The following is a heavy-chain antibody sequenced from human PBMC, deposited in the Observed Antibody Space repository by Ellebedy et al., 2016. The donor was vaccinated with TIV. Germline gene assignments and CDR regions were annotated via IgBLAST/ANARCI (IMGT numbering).Heavy chain of an antibody. V-gene: IGHV5-51*01. D-gene: IGHD2-15*01. CDR2: IYTGDSNT. Sequence: PGGSLRLSCKGSGYSFTSYWIGWVRQMPGKGQEWMGNIYTGDSNTAYSPSFQGQVTISADKSISSAYLQWSSLKASDTAMYYCVGGPLGYCSGGSCSADYWGQGTLVTVSS. J-gene: IGHJ4*02. CDR3: VGGPLGYCSGGSCSADY. CDR1: GYSFTSYW.